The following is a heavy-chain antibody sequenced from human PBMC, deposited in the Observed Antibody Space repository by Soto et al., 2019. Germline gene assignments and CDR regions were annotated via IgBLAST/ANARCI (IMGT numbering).Heavy chain of an antibody. V-gene: IGHV4-39*01. D-gene: IGHD3-10*01. CDR2: IYYNGNT. J-gene: IGHJ3*01. CDR1: GGSISNSDYY. Sequence: QLQLQESGPRLVKPSETLSLTCFVSGGSISNSDYYWGWIRQTPGKGLEWIGTIYYNGNTFYNPSLNLQITMSVDTSHNRFALKLSSVPAADTAVYYCARHFYYPPAFDVWGQGTMVTVSS. CDR3: ARHFYYPPAFDV.